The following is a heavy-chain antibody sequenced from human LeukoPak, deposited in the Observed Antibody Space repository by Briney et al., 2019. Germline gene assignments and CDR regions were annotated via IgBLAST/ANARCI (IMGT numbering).Heavy chain of an antibody. D-gene: IGHD1-7*01. V-gene: IGHV3-9*01. CDR3: IKDLRLDLEFDTFDI. J-gene: IGHJ3*02. Sequence: SLRLSCAASGFTFDDFAMHWVRQAPGKGLEWVSSISWDSGNSVYADSVKGRFTISRDNAQNSLYLQMNSLRPEDTALYYCIKDLRLDLEFDTFDIWGQGTLVTVSS. CDR2: ISWDSGNS. CDR1: GFTFDDFA.